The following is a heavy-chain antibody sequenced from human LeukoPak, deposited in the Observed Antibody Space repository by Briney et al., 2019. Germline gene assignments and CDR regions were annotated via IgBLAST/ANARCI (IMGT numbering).Heavy chain of an antibody. Sequence: GGSLRLSCAASGFTFSSYAMSWVRQAPGKGLEWVSAISGSGGSTYYADSVKGRFTISRDNSKNTLYLQMNSLRAEDTAVYYCAKDSRDIYCSSTSCPTPVNAFDIWGQGTMVTVSS. V-gene: IGHV3-23*01. D-gene: IGHD2-2*01. CDR1: GFTFSSYA. CDR3: AKDSRDIYCSSTSCPTPVNAFDI. J-gene: IGHJ3*02. CDR2: ISGSGGST.